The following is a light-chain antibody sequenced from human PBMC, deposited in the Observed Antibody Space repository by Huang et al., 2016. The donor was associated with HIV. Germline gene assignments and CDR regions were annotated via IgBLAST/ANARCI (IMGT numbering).Light chain of an antibody. V-gene: IGKV1-16*01. J-gene: IGKJ2*01. CDR2: SAS. CDR1: QGISNY. CDR3: HQYYSFPYT. Sequence: DIQMTQFPSSLSASVGDRVTVTCRASQGISNYLAWFQQKPGKAPKSLIYSASTLQTGVPSRFSGSGSGTDFTLTISGLQPDDSATYYCHQYYSFPYTFGQGTKLDIK.